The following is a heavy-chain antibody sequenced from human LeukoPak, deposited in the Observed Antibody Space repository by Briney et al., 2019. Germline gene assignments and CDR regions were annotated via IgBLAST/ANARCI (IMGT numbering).Heavy chain of an antibody. Sequence: SETLSLTCTVSGGSISSYYWSWIRQPPGKGLEWIGYIYYSGSTNYNPSLKSRVTISVDTSKNQVSLKLSSVTAADTAVYYCARHIGYSSASWFDPWGQGTLVTVSS. J-gene: IGHJ5*02. CDR3: ARHIGYSSASWFDP. D-gene: IGHD6-19*01. CDR2: IYYSGST. CDR1: GGSISSYY. V-gene: IGHV4-59*08.